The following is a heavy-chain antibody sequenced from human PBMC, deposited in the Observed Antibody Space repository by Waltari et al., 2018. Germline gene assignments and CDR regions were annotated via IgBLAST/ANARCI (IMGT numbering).Heavy chain of an antibody. D-gene: IGHD1-1*01. CDR3: ARLWNGPDS. CDR2: IEPDGGEK. V-gene: IGHV3-7*03. CDR1: GFTFRNHW. J-gene: IGHJ4*02. Sequence: EVQLVASGGGLVQAGGSLRVSCAAPGFTFRNHWMSWVRQPPGKGLEWVANIEPDGGEKNYVDSVKGRFTISRDNAQNSVHLQMNSLRPEDTAVYYCARLWNGPDSWGQGALVTVSS.